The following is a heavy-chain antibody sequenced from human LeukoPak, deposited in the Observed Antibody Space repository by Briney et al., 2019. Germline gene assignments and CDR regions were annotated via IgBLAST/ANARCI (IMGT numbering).Heavy chain of an antibody. Sequence: GASVKVSCKASGYTFTSYYMHWVRQAPGQGLEWMGIINPSGGSTSYAQKFQGRVTMTRDTSTSTVYMGLSSLRSEDTAVYYCARDRRPYYDSRPDAFDIWGQGTMVTVSS. V-gene: IGHV1-46*01. D-gene: IGHD3-22*01. CDR1: GYTFTSYY. CDR3: ARDRRPYYDSRPDAFDI. CDR2: INPSGGST. J-gene: IGHJ3*02.